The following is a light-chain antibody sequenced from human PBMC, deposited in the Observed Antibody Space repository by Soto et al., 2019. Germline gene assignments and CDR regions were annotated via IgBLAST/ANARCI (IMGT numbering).Light chain of an antibody. J-gene: IGLJ3*02. CDR3: SSYTSSSTPLV. Sequence: QSALTQPASVSGSPGQSITISCTGTSSDIGGYNYVFWYQQYPGKAPKLMIYEVSYRPSGVSHRFSASKSGNTASLTISGLQAEDEADYYCSSYTSSSTPLVFGGGTKLTVL. CDR2: EVS. CDR1: SSDIGGYNY. V-gene: IGLV2-14*01.